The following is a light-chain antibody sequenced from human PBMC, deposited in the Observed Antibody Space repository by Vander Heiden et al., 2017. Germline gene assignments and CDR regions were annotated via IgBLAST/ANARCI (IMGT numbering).Light chain of an antibody. CDR3: MFWNNSSWV. CDR1: SDINVDSYM. CDR2: YKSDSDK. V-gene: IGLV5-45*02. Sequence: QAVLTQPSSLSASPGASASLTCTLRSDINVDSYMIYWYQHKPGSPPQYLLRYKSDSDKQQGSGVPSRFSGSKDASANAGILLISGLQAEDEADYYCMFWNNSSWVFGGGTKLTVL. J-gene: IGLJ3*02.